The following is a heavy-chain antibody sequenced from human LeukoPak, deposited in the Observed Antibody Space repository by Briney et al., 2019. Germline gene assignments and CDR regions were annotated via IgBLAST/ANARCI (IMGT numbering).Heavy chain of an antibody. D-gene: IGHD3-10*01. CDR2: IYYTGST. Sequence: SETLSLTCTVSGGSINYRHWTWIRQPPGKGLEWIGYIYYTGSTNYNPSLKSRVIISLDTSKNQFSLKLSSVTAADTAVYYCATHNSGTFYSFDSWGQGTLVTVSS. CDR1: GGSINYRH. V-gene: IGHV4-59*08. CDR3: ATHNSGTFYSFDS. J-gene: IGHJ4*02.